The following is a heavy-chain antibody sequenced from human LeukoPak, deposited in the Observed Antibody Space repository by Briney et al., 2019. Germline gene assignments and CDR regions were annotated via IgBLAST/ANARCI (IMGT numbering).Heavy chain of an antibody. CDR3: TRGSLAIAAAYFDY. Sequence: GGSLRLSCTASGFTFGDYAMSWVRQAPGKGLEWVGFIRSKAYGGTTEYAASVKGRFTISRDDSKSIAYLQMNSLKTEDTAVYYCTRGSLAIAAAYFDYWGRGTLVTVSS. CDR2: IRSKAYGGTT. D-gene: IGHD6-13*01. J-gene: IGHJ4*02. V-gene: IGHV3-49*04. CDR1: GFTFGDYA.